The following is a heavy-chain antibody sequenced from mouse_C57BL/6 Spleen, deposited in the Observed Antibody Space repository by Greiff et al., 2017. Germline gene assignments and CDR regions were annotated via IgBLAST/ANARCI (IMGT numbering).Heavy chain of an antibody. CDR1: GFTFSDYG. Sequence: EVKLVESGGGLVKPGGSLKLSCAASGFTFSDYGMHWVRQAPGKGLEWVAYISSGSSTIYYADTVKGRCTISRDNAKNTLFLQMTSLRSEDTAMYYCARGGLTVVEEDYFDYWGQGTTLTVSS. CDR2: ISSGSSTI. CDR3: ARGGLTVVEEDYFDY. V-gene: IGHV5-17*01. D-gene: IGHD1-1*01. J-gene: IGHJ2*01.